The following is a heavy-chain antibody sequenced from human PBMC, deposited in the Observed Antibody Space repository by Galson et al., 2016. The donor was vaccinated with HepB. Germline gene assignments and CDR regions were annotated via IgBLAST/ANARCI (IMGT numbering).Heavy chain of an antibody. V-gene: IGHV3-53*01. D-gene: IGHD2-8*01. Sequence: SLRLSCAVSGFTFSGHSMNWLRQAPGKGLELVSLIYSSGNTWYADSVKGRFTISRDNPKNTLYLQMNSLRAEDTAVYYCARDNGVWGQGTLVTVSS. J-gene: IGHJ4*02. CDR1: GFTFSGHS. CDR2: IYSSGNT. CDR3: ARDNGV.